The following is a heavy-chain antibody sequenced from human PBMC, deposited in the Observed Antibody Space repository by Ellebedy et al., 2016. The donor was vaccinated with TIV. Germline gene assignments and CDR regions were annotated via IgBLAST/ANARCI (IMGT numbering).Heavy chain of an antibody. V-gene: IGHV1-8*01. CDR3: ARSNKRVYSFPEGFDY. CDR1: GYTFTSYD. J-gene: IGHJ4*02. Sequence: ASVKVSCKASGYTFTSYDINWVRQATGQGLEWMGWMNPNSGNTGYAQKFQGRVTMTRNTSISTAYMELSSLRSEDTAVYYCARSNKRVYSFPEGFDYWGQGTLVTVSS. D-gene: IGHD5/OR15-5a*01. CDR2: MNPNSGNT.